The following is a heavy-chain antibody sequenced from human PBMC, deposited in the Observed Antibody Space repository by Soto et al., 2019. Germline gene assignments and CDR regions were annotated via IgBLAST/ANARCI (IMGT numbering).Heavy chain of an antibody. CDR2: LWHDGSKE. J-gene: IGHJ6*02. D-gene: IGHD4-17*01. CDR1: GFPLSAYA. Sequence: GVTLRLSCLAPGFPLSAYAMHWVRQTPGKGLEWVTSLWHDGSKEYYAKSGKGRFTISRDNSQKTLYLQMDSLRDDDTAIYYCARDQCTSVGTPRGDMDVWGQGTTVTVSS. V-gene: IGHV3-33*01. CDR3: ARDQCTSVGTPRGDMDV.